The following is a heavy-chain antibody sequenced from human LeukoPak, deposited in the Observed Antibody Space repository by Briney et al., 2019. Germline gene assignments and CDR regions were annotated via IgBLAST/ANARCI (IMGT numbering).Heavy chain of an antibody. V-gene: IGHV3-11*01. CDR2: ISSSGSTI. CDR3: ARGSDYYGMDV. Sequence: GGSLRLSCAASRFTFSDYYMSWIRQAPGKGLEWVSYISSSGSTIYYADSVKGRFTVSRDNAKNSLYLQMNSLGAEDTAFYYCARGSDYYGMDVWGQGTTVTVSS. J-gene: IGHJ6*02. CDR1: RFTFSDYY.